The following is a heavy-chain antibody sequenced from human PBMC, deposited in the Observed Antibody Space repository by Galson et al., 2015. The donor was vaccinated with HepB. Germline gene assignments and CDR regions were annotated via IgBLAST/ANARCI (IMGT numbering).Heavy chain of an antibody. J-gene: IGHJ6*02. CDR3: ARGSGTWNLYYWGMNV. V-gene: IGHV1-69*04. CDR2: IIPILGIA. D-gene: IGHD3-10*01. Sequence: SVKVSCKASGGTFSSYAISWVRQAPGQGLEWMGRIIPILGIANYAQKFQGRVTITADKSTSTAYMELSSLRSEDTAVYYCARGSGTWNLYYWGMNVWGQGTTVTVSS. CDR1: GGTFSSYA.